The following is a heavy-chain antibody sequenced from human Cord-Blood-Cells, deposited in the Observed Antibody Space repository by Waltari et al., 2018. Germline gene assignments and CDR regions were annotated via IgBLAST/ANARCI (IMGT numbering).Heavy chain of an antibody. CDR2: FDPEDGET. Sequence: QVQLVQSGAEVKKPGASVKVSCKVSGYPLTDLSMHWVRQAPGKGLEWMGGFDPEDGETIYAQKFQGRVTMTEDTSTDTAYMELSSLRSEDTAVCYCARGPAARPSYNWFDPWGQGTLVTVSS. J-gene: IGHJ5*02. CDR1: GYPLTDLS. V-gene: IGHV1-24*01. CDR3: ARGPAARPSYNWFDP. D-gene: IGHD6-6*01.